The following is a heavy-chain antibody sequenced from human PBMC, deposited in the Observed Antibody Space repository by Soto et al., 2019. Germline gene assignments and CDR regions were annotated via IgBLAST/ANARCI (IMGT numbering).Heavy chain of an antibody. Sequence: GGSLRLSCAGTGFRFATYGLHWVRQAPGKGLEWVAVIWYDGSKKYYADSVKGRFTISRDDSKSTLYLQMNSLSAEDTAVYYCARKSFYYGMDVWGQGTTVTVSS. J-gene: IGHJ6*02. CDR3: ARKSFYYGMDV. CDR2: IWYDGSKK. V-gene: IGHV3-33*01. CDR1: GFRFATYG.